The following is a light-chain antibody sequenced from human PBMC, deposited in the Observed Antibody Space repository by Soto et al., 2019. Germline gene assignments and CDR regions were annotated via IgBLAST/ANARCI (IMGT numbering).Light chain of an antibody. J-gene: IGKJ4*01. V-gene: IGKV2-28*01. CDR1: QSLLHRNGYNY. Sequence: DIVMTQSPLSLPVTPGEPASISCRSSQSLLHRNGYNYLDWYLQKPGQSPQLLIYLGSNRASGVPDRFSGSGSGTDFTLKFSRVDAEDVGVYYFMQALQTPLTFGGGTKVEI. CDR3: MQALQTPLT. CDR2: LGS.